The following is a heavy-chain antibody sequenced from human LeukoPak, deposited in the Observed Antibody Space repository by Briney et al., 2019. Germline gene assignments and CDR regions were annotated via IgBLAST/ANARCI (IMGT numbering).Heavy chain of an antibody. CDR3: ARVTRWFGELLYLAGAFDI. Sequence: GGSLRLSCAASGFTFSSYAMHWVRQAPGKGLKWVAVISYDGSNKYYADSVKGRFTISRDNSKNTLYLQMNSLRAEDTAVYYCARVTRWFGELLYLAGAFDIWGQGTMVTVSS. CDR1: GFTFSSYA. V-gene: IGHV3-30-3*01. J-gene: IGHJ3*02. D-gene: IGHD3-10*01. CDR2: ISYDGSNK.